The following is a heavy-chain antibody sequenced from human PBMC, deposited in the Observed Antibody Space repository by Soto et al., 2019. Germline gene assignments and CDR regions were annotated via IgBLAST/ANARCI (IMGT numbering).Heavy chain of an antibody. D-gene: IGHD1-26*01. Sequence: PGGSLRLSCAGSGLTFDNFEMNWVRQAPGKGLEWLSYISSSGSSIYYADSVRGRFSVSRDNARQSLYLQMNSLRAEDTAVYYCAKEATNINNFHYWGQGALVTVSS. CDR3: AKEATNINNFHY. CDR2: ISSSGSSI. J-gene: IGHJ4*02. CDR1: GLTFDNFE. V-gene: IGHV3-48*03.